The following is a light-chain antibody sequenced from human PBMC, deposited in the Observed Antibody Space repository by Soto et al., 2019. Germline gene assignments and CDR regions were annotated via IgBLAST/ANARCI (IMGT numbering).Light chain of an antibody. CDR1: SSDVGGYNY. V-gene: IGLV2-8*01. CDR2: EVS. CDR3: SSYVGTNSYV. J-gene: IGLJ1*01. Sequence: QSALTQPPSASGSPGQSVTISCTGTSSDVGGYNYVSWYQQHPGKAPKLMIYEVSKLPSGVPDRFSGSKSSNTASLTVAGLQAEDEADYYCSSYVGTNSYVFGTGTKLTVL.